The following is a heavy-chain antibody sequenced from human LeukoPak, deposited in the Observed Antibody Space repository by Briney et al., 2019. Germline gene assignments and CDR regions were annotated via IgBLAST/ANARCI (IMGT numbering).Heavy chain of an antibody. V-gene: IGHV3-30-3*01. D-gene: IGHD5-24*01. CDR2: ISYDGSNK. Sequence: GGSLRLSCAASGFTFSSYAMHWVRQAPGKGLEWVAVISYDGSNKYYADSVKGRFTISRDNSKNTLYPQMNSLRAEDTAVYYCARSLMAYYYYGMDVWGQGTTVTVSS. CDR1: GFTFSSYA. J-gene: IGHJ6*02. CDR3: ARSLMAYYYYGMDV.